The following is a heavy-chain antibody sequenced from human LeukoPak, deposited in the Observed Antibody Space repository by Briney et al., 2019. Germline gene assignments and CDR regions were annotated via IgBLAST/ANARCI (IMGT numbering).Heavy chain of an antibody. D-gene: IGHD5-12*01. CDR1: GGSFSGYY. Sequence: SETLSLICAVYGGSFSGYYWSWIRQPPGKGLEWIGEINHSGSTNYNPSLKSRVTISVGTSKNQFSLKLSSVTAADTAVYYCARGRGFDYWGQGTLVTVSS. V-gene: IGHV4-34*01. CDR3: ARGRGFDY. J-gene: IGHJ4*02. CDR2: INHSGST.